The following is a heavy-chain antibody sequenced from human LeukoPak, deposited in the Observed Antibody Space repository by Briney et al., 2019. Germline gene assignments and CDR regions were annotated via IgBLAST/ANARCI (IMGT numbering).Heavy chain of an antibody. V-gene: IGHV3-23*01. D-gene: IGHD3-10*01. Sequence: GGSLRLSCAASGFTFSSYAMSWVRQAPGKGLDWVSAISGSGGSTYYADSVKGRFTISRDNSKNTLYLQMNSLRAEDAAVYYCVTSYYNMYYFDYWGQGTLVTVSS. CDR1: GFTFSSYA. J-gene: IGHJ4*02. CDR2: ISGSGGST. CDR3: VTSYYNMYYFDY.